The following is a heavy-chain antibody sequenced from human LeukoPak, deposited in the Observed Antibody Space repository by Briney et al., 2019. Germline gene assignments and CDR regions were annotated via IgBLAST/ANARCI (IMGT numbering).Heavy chain of an antibody. CDR3: ARRSGSYYYFDY. CDR1: GGSISSSSYY. D-gene: IGHD1-26*01. CDR2: IYYSGST. V-gene: IGHV4-39*01. J-gene: IGHJ4*02. Sequence: SETLSLTCTVSGGSISSSSYYWGWIRQPPGKGLEWIGSIYYSGSTYYNPSLKSRVTISVDTSKNRFSLKLSSVTAADTAVYYCARRSGSYYYFDYWGQGTLVTVSS.